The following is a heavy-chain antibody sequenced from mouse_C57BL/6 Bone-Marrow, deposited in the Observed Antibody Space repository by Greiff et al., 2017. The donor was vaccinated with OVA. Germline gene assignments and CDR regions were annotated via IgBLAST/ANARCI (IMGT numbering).Heavy chain of an antibody. CDR2: ISYDGSN. CDR1: GYSITSGYY. J-gene: IGHJ3*01. Sequence: EVKLMESGPGLVKPSQSLSLTCSVTGYSITSGYYWNWIRQFPGNKLEWMGYISYDGSNNYNPSLKNRISITRDTSKNQFFLKLNSVTTEDTATYYCARVGDPAGFASWGQGTLVTVSA. V-gene: IGHV3-6*01. CDR3: ARVGDPAGFAS.